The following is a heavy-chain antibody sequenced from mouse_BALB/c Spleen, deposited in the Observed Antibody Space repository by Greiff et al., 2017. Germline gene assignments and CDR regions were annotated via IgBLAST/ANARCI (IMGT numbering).Heavy chain of an antibody. CDR1: GYSITSDYA. J-gene: IGHJ2*01. Sequence: EVMLVESGPGLVKPSQSLSLTCTVTGYSITSDYAWNWIRQFPGNKLEWMGYISYSGSTSYNPSLKSRISITRDTSKNQFFLQLNSVTTEDTATYYCARLNYYGSSVDYWGQGTTLTVSS. CDR3: ARLNYYGSSVDY. CDR2: ISYSGST. D-gene: IGHD1-1*01. V-gene: IGHV3-2*02.